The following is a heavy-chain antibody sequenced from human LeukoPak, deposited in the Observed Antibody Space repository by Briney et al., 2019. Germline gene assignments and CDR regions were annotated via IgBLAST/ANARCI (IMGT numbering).Heavy chain of an antibody. CDR2: IRYDGSNK. V-gene: IGHV3-30*02. CDR3: AKQAYSSSSPLDY. J-gene: IGHJ4*02. Sequence: GGSLRLSCAASGFTFSSYGMHWVRQAPGKGLEWVAFIRYDGSNKYYADSVKGRFTISRDNSKNTLYLQMNSLRAEDTAVYYCAKQAYSSSSPLDYWGQGTLVTVSS. D-gene: IGHD6-6*01. CDR1: GFTFSSYG.